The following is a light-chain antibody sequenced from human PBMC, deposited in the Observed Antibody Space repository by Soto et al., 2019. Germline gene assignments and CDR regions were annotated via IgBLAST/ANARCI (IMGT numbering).Light chain of an antibody. CDR1: QGITYY. CDR2: AAS. CDR3: QQYGSSGT. Sequence: DIQMTQSPSSLSASVGDRVTITCRASQGITYYLAWYQQKPGKVPKLLIYAASTLQSGVPSRFSGSGSGTDFTLTISRLEPEDFAVYYCQQYGSSGTFGQGTKVDIK. J-gene: IGKJ1*01. V-gene: IGKV1-27*01.